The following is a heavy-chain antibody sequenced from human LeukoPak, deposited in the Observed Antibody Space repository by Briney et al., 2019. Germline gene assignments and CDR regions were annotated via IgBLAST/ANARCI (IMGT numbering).Heavy chain of an antibody. CDR1: GFTLSSCS. J-gene: IGHJ4*02. CDR3: ARFPEGSSTWSIDF. V-gene: IGHV3-21*01. CDR2: IRRSSGYV. Sequence: GGSLRLSCAASGFTLSSCSMNWVRQAPGKGLEWVSSIRRSSGYVFYADSMKGRFTVSRDNSKNSLYLQMNTLRAEDTAVYYCARFPEGSSTWSIDFWGQGTLVTVSS. D-gene: IGHD6-13*01.